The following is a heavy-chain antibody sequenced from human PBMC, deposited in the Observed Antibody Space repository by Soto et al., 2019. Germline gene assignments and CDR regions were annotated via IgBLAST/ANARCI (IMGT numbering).Heavy chain of an antibody. D-gene: IGHD6-19*01. V-gene: IGHV3-23*01. CDR3: AKDWTRIAVAGTPSDAFDI. CDR1: GFTFSSYA. J-gene: IGHJ3*02. Sequence: GGSLRLSCAASGFTFSSYAMSWVRQAPGKGLEWVSAISGSGGSTYYADSVKGRFTISRDNSKNTLYLQMNSLRAEDTAVYYCAKDWTRIAVAGTPSDAFDIWGQGTMVTVSS. CDR2: ISGSGGST.